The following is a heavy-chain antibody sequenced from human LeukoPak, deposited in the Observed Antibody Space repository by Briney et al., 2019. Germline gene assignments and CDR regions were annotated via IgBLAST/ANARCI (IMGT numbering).Heavy chain of an antibody. D-gene: IGHD6-13*01. CDR1: GYTFTIYD. Sequence: ASVRVSYTASGYTFTIYDINWVRQAPGEGGERRGWMNPKSGNTGYTQKFQGRDTMPRNTSISTAYMELSSLRSEDTAVYYCARGPKGAAAGTRNWFDPWGQGTLVTVSS. V-gene: IGHV1-8*01. J-gene: IGHJ5*02. CDR3: ARGPKGAAAGTRNWFDP. CDR2: MNPKSGNT.